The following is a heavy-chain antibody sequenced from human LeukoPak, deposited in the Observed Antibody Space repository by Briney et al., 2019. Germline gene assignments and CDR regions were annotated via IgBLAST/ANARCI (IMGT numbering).Heavy chain of an antibody. CDR2: IYYSGST. J-gene: IGHJ3*02. V-gene: IGHV4-61*08. CDR3: ARQYAGPDALDI. D-gene: IGHD2-8*01. CDR1: GGSISSGGYY. Sequence: SETLSLTCTVSGGSISSGGYYWSWIRQPPGKGLEWIGYIYYSGSTNYNPSLKSRVTISVDTSKNQFSLKLSSVTAADTAVYYCARQYAGPDALDIWGQGTMVTVSS.